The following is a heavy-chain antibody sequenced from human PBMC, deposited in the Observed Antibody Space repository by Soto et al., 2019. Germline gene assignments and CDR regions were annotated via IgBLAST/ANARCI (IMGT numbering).Heavy chain of an antibody. CDR3: TTAFENYYDSSGYYYQDY. V-gene: IGHV3-15*07. J-gene: IGHJ4*02. D-gene: IGHD3-22*01. Sequence: GGSLRLSCAASGFTFSNAWMNWVRQAPGKGLEWVGRIKSKTDGGTTDYAAPVKGRFTISRDDSKNTLYLQMNSLKTEDTAVYYCTTAFENYYDSSGYYYQDYWGQGTLVTVSS. CDR1: GFTFSNAW. CDR2: IKSKTDGGTT.